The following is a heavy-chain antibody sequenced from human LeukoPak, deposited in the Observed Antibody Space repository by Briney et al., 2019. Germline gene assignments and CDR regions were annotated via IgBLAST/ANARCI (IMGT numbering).Heavy chain of an antibody. V-gene: IGHV3-23*01. Sequence: PGGSLRLSCAASGFTFSSYAMHWVRQAPGKGLEWVSSITGPGGSTYDADSMKGRFTISRDNSKNTLYLQMNSLRAEDTAVYYCAKDRRSAVDALDIWGQGTMVTVSS. CDR2: ITGPGGST. CDR1: GFTFSSYA. J-gene: IGHJ3*02. CDR3: AKDRRSAVDALDI.